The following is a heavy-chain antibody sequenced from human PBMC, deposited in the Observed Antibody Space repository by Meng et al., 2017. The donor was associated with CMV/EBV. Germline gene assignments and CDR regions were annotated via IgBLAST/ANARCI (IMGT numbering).Heavy chain of an antibody. V-gene: IGHV4-38-2*02. CDR2: IYHSGST. CDR3: AWLGAFDI. CDR1: GYSISSGYY. D-gene: IGHD3-22*01. J-gene: IGHJ3*02. Sequence: GSLRLSCTVSGYSISSGYYWGWIRQPPGKGLEWIGSIYHSGSTYYNPSLKSRVTISVDTSKNQFSLKLSSVTAADTAVYYCAWLGAFDIWGQGTMVTV.